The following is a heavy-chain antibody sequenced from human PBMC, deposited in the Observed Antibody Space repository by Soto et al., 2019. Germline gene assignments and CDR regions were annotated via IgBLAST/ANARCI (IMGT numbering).Heavy chain of an antibody. V-gene: IGHV1-69*12. CDR2: IIPIFGTA. D-gene: IGHD5-18*01. CDR1: GGTFSSYA. CDR3: ARGERGYSYGDPYGMDV. J-gene: IGHJ6*02. Sequence: QVQLVQSGAEVKKPGSSVKVSCKASGGTFSSYAISWVRQAPGQGLEWMGGIIPIFGTANYAQKFQGRVTITADESTSTAYMELSSLRSEDTAVYYCARGERGYSYGDPYGMDVWGQGTTVTVSS.